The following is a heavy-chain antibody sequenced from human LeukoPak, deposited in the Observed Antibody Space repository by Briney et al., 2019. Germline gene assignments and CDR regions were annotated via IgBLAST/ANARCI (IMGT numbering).Heavy chain of an antibody. J-gene: IGHJ4*02. V-gene: IGHV4-59*01. CDR2: VYHTGTS. CDR1: GASINDYY. D-gene: IGHD2-8*01. Sequence: PSETLSLTCSVSGASINDYYWTWIRQPPGKGLEWIGYVYHTGTSDYHPSLKSRDAMSLDTFKNQVPLNLRSVTAADTAVYFCTRVVNGGHFDSWGQGTLVTVSS. CDR3: TRVVNGGHFDS.